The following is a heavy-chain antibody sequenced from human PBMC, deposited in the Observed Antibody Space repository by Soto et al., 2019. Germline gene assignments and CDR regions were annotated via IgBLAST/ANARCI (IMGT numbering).Heavy chain of an antibody. CDR3: ARVNYDNGHAFDV. D-gene: IGHD3-22*01. V-gene: IGHV1-18*01. Sequence: QVQLVQSGAEVKKPGASVKVSCKASGYTFTSYGISWVRQAPGQGLEWMGWISAYNGNTIYAQKVQGRVSMPTDTSTSTAYMELRSLRSDDTAVYHCARVNYDNGHAFDVWGQGTMVTVSS. J-gene: IGHJ3*01. CDR2: ISAYNGNT. CDR1: GYTFTSYG.